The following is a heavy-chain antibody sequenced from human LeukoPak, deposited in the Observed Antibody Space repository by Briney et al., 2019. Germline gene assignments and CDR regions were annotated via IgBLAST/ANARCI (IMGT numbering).Heavy chain of an antibody. CDR2: ISYDGSNK. CDR3: AKDARRDLWSGGTLDY. J-gene: IGHJ4*02. V-gene: IGHV3-30*18. D-gene: IGHD3-3*01. CDR1: GFTFSSYG. Sequence: HPGGSLRLSCAASGFTFSSYGMHWVRQAPGKGLEWVAVISYDGSNKFYADSVKGRFTISRDNSKNTLYLQMNSLRAEDTAVYYCAKDARRDLWSGGTLDYWGQGTLVTVSS.